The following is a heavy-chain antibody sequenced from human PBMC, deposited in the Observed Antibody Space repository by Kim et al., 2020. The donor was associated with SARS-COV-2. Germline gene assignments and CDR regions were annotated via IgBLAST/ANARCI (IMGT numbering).Heavy chain of an antibody. CDR3: AKDRAESYHDSSEAFDY. CDR1: GFTFSSYA. D-gene: IGHD3-22*01. V-gene: IGHV3-23*01. J-gene: IGHJ4*02. CDR2: ISGTGSTT. Sequence: GGSLRLSCTASGFTFSSYAMSWVRQAPGKGLEWVSSISGTGSTTYYADSVKGRFTISRDGSRNTIYLQMNSLRAEDTAVYYCAKDRAESYHDSSEAFDYWGQGTLVTVS.